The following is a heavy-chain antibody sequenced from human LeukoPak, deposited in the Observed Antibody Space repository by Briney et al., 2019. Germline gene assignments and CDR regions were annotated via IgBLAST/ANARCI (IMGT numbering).Heavy chain of an antibody. CDR1: GGSISPYY. D-gene: IGHD1-7*01. J-gene: IGHJ4*02. V-gene: IGHV4-59*01. CDR3: ARGGNWNYEN. CDR2: IYYSGST. Sequence: PSETLSLTCTVSGGSISPYYWSWIRQPPGKGLEWIGYIYYSGSTNYNPSPKSRVTISVDTSKNQFSMKVSSVTAADTAVYYCARGGNWNYENWGQGTLVTVSS.